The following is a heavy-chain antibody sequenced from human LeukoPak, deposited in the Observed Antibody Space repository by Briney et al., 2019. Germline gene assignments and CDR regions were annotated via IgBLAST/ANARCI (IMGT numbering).Heavy chain of an antibody. D-gene: IGHD3-10*01. CDR2: ISGSGGST. CDR1: GFTFDDYA. Sequence: PGGSLRLSCAASGFTFDDYAMPWVRQAPGKGLEWVSAISGSGGSTYYADSVKGRFTISRDNSKNTLYLQMNSLRAEDTAVYYCAKGLYYPLNYWGQGTLVTVSS. CDR3: AKGLYYPLNY. J-gene: IGHJ4*02. V-gene: IGHV3-23*01.